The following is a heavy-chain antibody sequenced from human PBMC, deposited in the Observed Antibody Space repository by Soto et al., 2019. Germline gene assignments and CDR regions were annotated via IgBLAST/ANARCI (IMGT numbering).Heavy chain of an antibody. CDR3: ARHDVWATVTTDFYYFGY. CDR2: IYYSGST. D-gene: IGHD4-17*01. J-gene: IGHJ4*02. CDR1: GGSISSYY. Sequence: SETLSLTCTVSGGSISSYYWSWIRQPPGKGLEWIGYIYYSGSTNYNPSLKSRVTISVDTSRNQFSLKLSSVTAADTAVYYRARHDVWATVTTDFYYFGYWGQGTLVTVSS. V-gene: IGHV4-59*08.